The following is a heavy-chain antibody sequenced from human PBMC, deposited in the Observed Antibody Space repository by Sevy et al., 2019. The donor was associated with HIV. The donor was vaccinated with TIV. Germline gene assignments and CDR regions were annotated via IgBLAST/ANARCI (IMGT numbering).Heavy chain of an antibody. CDR2: VYSRGRT. Sequence: GGSLRLSCAASGFSVSTNYMTWVRQAPGKGLEWVSVVYSRGRTEYADSVKGRFTIFRDISKNALFLELSSLTAEDTAVYYCATCSSGDSYYYGMDVWGQGTTVTVSS. V-gene: IGHV3-53*01. D-gene: IGHD4-17*01. CDR1: GFSVSTNY. CDR3: ATCSSGDSYYYGMDV. J-gene: IGHJ6*02.